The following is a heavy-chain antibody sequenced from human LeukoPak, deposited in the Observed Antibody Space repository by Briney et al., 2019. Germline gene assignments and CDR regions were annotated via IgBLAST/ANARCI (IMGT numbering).Heavy chain of an antibody. CDR3: ATLDGYSYGSSYYYYGMDV. CDR1: GXTVSGNY. Sequence: GGSLRLSCAASGXTVSGNYMSWVRQAPGKGLEWVSVIYSGGSTYYADSVKGRFTISRDNSKNTLYLQMNSLRAEDTAVYYCATLDGYSYGSSYYYYGMDVWGQGTTVTVSS. J-gene: IGHJ6*02. CDR2: IYSGGST. D-gene: IGHD5-18*01. V-gene: IGHV3-66*01.